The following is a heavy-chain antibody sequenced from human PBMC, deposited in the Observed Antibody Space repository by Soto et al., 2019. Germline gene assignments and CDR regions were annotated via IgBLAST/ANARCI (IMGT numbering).Heavy chain of an antibody. CDR1: GFTVSIYA. CDR3: GKVLTRSAYY. CDR2: ISVSGGST. J-gene: IGHJ6*01. D-gene: IGHD3-9*01. V-gene: IGHV3-23*01. Sequence: PGGALRLSCAASGFTVSIYAMSWVRQSPGKGLEWVSSISVSGGSTYYADSVKGRFTISRDISRHTLYLKMKHRSDQEPDLYYCGKVLTRSAYY.